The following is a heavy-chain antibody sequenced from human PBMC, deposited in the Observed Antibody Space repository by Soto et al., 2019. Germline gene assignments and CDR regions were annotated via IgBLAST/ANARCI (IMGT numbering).Heavy chain of an antibody. CDR3: ASLFYDSSGYYLQPIDY. CDR2: INWNGDST. V-gene: IGHV3-20*04. J-gene: IGHJ4*02. CDR1: GFTFDDYG. Sequence: PGGSLRLSCAASGFTFDDYGMSWVRQVPGKGLEWVSGINWNGDSTGYADSVKGRFTISRDNAKNFLYLQMNSLRVEDTAFYYCASLFYDSSGYYLQPIDYWGQGALVTVSS. D-gene: IGHD3-22*01.